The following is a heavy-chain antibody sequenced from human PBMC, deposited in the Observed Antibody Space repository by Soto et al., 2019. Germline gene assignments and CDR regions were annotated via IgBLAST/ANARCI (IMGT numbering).Heavy chain of an antibody. D-gene: IGHD3-16*01. CDR3: ARGGRTPYNKYYSNYYLAV. CDR1: GGSISSGGYY. V-gene: IGHV4-31*03. Sequence: SETLSLTCTVSGGSISSGGYYWSWIRQHPGKGLEWIGYIYYSGSTYYNPSLKSRVTISVDTPKNQFSLKLSSVTAADTAVYYCARGGRTPYNKYYSNYYLAVWGKGTTVTVSS. CDR2: IYYSGST. J-gene: IGHJ6*03.